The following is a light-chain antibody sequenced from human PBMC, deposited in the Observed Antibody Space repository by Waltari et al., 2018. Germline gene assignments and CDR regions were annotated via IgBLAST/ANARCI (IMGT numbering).Light chain of an antibody. CDR1: SSDVGTYNL. CDR3: CSYASGSTV. Sequence: QSALTQPASVSGSPGQSITISCTGTSSDVGTYNLVSWYQQHPGRAPTLIIYEGSERPSGVSIRFSCAKSGNTASLTISGLQAEDEADYYCCSYASGSTVFGGGTKLTVL. CDR2: EGS. J-gene: IGLJ3*02. V-gene: IGLV2-23*01.